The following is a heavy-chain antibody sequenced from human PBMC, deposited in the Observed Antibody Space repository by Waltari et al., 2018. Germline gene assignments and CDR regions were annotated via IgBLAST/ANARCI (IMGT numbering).Heavy chain of an antibody. CDR3: ARSYREAFDI. Sequence: EVPLLESGGGLVQPGGSLRLSCAASGFTFSSYAMSWVRQAPGKGLEWVSVIYSGGSSTYYADSVKGRFTISRDNSKNTLYPQMNSLRAEDTAVYYCARSYREAFDIWGQGTMVTVSS. D-gene: IGHD1-26*01. CDR2: IYSGGSST. J-gene: IGHJ3*02. CDR1: GFTFSSYA. V-gene: IGHV3-23*03.